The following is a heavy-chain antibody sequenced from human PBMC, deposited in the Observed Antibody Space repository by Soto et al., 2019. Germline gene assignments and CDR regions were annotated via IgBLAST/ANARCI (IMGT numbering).Heavy chain of an antibody. J-gene: IGHJ5*02. D-gene: IGHD2-2*01. CDR2: IIPIFGTA. Sequence: SVKVSCKASGGTFSSYAISWVRQAPGQGLEWMGGIIPIFGTANYAQKFQGRVTITADKSTSTAYMELSSLRSEDTAVYYCARAEDIVVVPAVAWIDPWGQGTLVTVSS. CDR1: GGTFSSYA. CDR3: ARAEDIVVVPAVAWIDP. V-gene: IGHV1-69*06.